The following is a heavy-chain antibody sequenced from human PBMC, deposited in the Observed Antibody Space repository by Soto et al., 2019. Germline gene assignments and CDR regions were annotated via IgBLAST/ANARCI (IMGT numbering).Heavy chain of an antibody. J-gene: IGHJ4*02. Sequence: SETLSLTCTVSGGPFSRGGYYWSWIRQHPGKGLECIGYIFYTGSTYYNPTLKSRVTMSVDTSKRQFSLKLSSVTAADTAVYYCASGLSGDKVDQWGQGTLVTVSS. CDR1: GGPFSRGGYY. CDR2: IFYTGST. D-gene: IGHD2-21*01. V-gene: IGHV4-31*03. CDR3: ASGLSGDKVDQ.